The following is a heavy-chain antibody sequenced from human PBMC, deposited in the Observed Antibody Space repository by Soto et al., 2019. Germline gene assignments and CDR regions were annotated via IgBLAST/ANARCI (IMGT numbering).Heavy chain of an antibody. J-gene: IGHJ6*02. CDR3: ARSAYDFWSGYQNYYYYYGMDV. V-gene: IGHV1-69*13. D-gene: IGHD3-3*01. CDR2: IIPIFGTA. CDR1: GGTFGSYS. Sequence: GASVKVSCKASGGTFGSYSISWVRHAPGQGLEWMGGIIPIFGTANYAQKFQGRVTITADESTSTAYMELSSLRSEDTAVYYCARSAYDFWSGYQNYYYYYGMDVWGQGTTVTVSS.